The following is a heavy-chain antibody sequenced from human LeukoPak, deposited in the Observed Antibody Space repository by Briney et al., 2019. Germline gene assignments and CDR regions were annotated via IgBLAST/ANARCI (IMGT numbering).Heavy chain of an antibody. V-gene: IGHV3-53*01. CDR2: IYSGGST. J-gene: IGHJ6*03. CDR1: GFTVSSNY. Sequence: PGGSLRLSCAASGFTVSSNYMSWVRQAPGKGLEWVSVIYSGGSTYYADSVKGRFTISRDNSKNTLYLQMNSLRAEDTAVYYCARYHYYYYMDVWGQGTLVTVSS. CDR3: ARYHYYYYMDV.